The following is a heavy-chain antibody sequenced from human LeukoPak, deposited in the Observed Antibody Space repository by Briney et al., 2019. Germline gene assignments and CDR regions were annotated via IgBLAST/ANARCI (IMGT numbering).Heavy chain of an antibody. Sequence: PGGSLRLSCAASGFTFSDAWMSWVRQTPGKGLERVGRIKSNTDGGTADFAAPVKGRFTISRDDSENALYLQMNSLKTEDTAVYYCTTQLLYEHNFDYWGQGTLVTVSS. V-gene: IGHV3-15*01. CDR3: TTQLLYEHNFDY. D-gene: IGHD2-2*02. CDR1: GFTFSDAW. J-gene: IGHJ4*02. CDR2: IKSNTDGGTA.